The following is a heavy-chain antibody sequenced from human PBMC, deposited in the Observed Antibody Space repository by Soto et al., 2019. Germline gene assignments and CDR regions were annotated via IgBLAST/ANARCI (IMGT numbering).Heavy chain of an antibody. D-gene: IGHD2-21*01. CDR3: ASGRGGVPYYFDY. CDR2: IWYDGSNK. Sequence: PGGSLRLSCAASGFTFSSYGMHWVRQAPGKGLEWVAVIWYDGSNKYYADSVKGRFTISRDNSKNTLYLQMNSLRAEDTAVYYCASGRGGVPYYFDYWGQGTLVTVSS. CDR1: GFTFSSYG. V-gene: IGHV3-33*08. J-gene: IGHJ4*02.